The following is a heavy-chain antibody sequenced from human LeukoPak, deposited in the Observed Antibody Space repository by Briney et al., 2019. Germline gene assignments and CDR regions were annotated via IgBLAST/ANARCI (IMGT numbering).Heavy chain of an antibody. J-gene: IGHJ4*02. Sequence: ASVKVSCKASGYTFTSYGISWVRQAPGQGLEWMGWISAYNGNTNYAQKLQGRVTMTTDTSTSTAYMELNSLRSEDTAVYYCAREEWGSSGYDLLYWGQGTLVTVSS. CDR2: ISAYNGNT. CDR3: AREEWGSSGYDLLY. D-gene: IGHD3-22*01. V-gene: IGHV1-18*01. CDR1: GYTFTSYG.